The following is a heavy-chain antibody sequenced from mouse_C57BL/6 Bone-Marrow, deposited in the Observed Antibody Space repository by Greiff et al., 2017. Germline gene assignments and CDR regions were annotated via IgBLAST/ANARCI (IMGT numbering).Heavy chain of an antibody. CDR3: ARARLLRLSFAY. J-gene: IGHJ3*01. CDR1: GYTFTSYW. Sequence: VQLQQPGAELVKPGASVKLSCKASGYTFTSYWMHWVKQRPGQGLEWIGMIHPNSGSTNYNEKFKSKATLTVDKSSSTASMQLSSLTSEDSAVXYCARARLLRLSFAYWGQGTLVTVSA. CDR2: IHPNSGST. V-gene: IGHV1-64*01. D-gene: IGHD3-2*02.